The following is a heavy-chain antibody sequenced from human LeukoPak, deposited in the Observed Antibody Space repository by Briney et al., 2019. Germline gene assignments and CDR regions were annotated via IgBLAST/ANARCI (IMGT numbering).Heavy chain of an antibody. J-gene: IGHJ4*02. CDR3: ATHSITFIRGVIDY. Sequence: GGSLRLSCTASGFTFSSYAMNWVRQAPGKGLEWVSGIGAGGTFTYYADSVKGRFTISRDHSKNTLYLQMNSLRVEDTATYYCATHSITFIRGVIDYWGRGTLVMVSS. CDR2: IGAGGTFT. V-gene: IGHV3-23*01. D-gene: IGHD3-10*01. CDR1: GFTFSSYA.